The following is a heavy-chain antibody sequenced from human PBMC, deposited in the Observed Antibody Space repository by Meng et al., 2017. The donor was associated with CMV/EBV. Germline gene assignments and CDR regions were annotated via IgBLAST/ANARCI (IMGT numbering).Heavy chain of an antibody. D-gene: IGHD5-12*01. Sequence: GESLKISCAASGFTFSKAWMSWVRQAPGKGLEWVGRIKSKTDGGTTDYAAPVKGRFTISRDDSKNTLYLQMNSLKTEDTAVYYCTTEEIYGSNYWGQGTLVTVSS. CDR2: IKSKTDGGTT. V-gene: IGHV3-15*01. CDR1: GFTFSKAW. CDR3: TTEEIYGSNY. J-gene: IGHJ4*02.